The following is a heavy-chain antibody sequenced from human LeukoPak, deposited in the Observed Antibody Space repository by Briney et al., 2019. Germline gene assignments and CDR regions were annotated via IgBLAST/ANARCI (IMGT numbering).Heavy chain of an antibody. CDR1: GFTFSSIG. Sequence: GESLRLSCAVSGFTFSSIGKHWGRQPPGKGQGCVALIQHEGSNKYSAGHVTGHFTKSRDNDKNARHVQMNGRRLQDTAVYCCARNWY. J-gene: IGHJ2*01. V-gene: IGHV3-30*02. CDR2: IQHEGSNK. CDR3: ARNWY.